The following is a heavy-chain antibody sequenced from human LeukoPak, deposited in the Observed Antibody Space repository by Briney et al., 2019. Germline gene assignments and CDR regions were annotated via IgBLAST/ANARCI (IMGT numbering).Heavy chain of an antibody. V-gene: IGHV3-30*18. CDR2: ISYDGSNK. J-gene: IGHJ4*02. Sequence: PGRSLRLSCAASGFTFSSYGMHWVRQAPGKGLEWVAVISYDGSNKYYADSVKGRFTISRDNSKNTLYLQMSSLRAEDTAVYYCVKSVTMLVVDTYFDYWGQGTLVTVSS. CDR3: VKSVTMLVVDTYFDY. CDR1: GFTFSSYG. D-gene: IGHD6-6*01.